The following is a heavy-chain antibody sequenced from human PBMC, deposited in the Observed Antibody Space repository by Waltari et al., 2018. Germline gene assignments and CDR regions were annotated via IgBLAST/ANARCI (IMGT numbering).Heavy chain of an antibody. J-gene: IGHJ4*02. CDR1: GGTFTSYA. D-gene: IGHD3-9*01. CDR2: IIPIFGTA. V-gene: IGHV1-69*12. Sequence: QVQLVQSGAEVKKPGSSVKVSCKASGGTFTSYAISWARQAPGQGLEWMGGIIPIFGTANYAQKFQGRVTITADESTSTAYMELSSLRSEDTTVYYCARVGVSLRYFDWLYFDYWGQGTLVTVSS. CDR3: ARVGVSLRYFDWLYFDY.